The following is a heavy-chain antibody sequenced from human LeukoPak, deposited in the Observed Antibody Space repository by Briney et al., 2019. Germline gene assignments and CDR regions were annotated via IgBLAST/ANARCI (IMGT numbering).Heavy chain of an antibody. CDR2: ISYDGSNK. CDR3: AKRAYSSGWNGHFDY. D-gene: IGHD6-19*01. V-gene: IGHV3-30-3*02. Sequence: GGSLRLSCAASGFTFSSYAMHWVRQAPGKGLEWVAVISYDGSNKYYADSVKGRFTISRDNSKNTLYLQMNSLRAEDTAVYHCAKRAYSSGWNGHFDYWGQGTLVTVSS. CDR1: GFTFSSYA. J-gene: IGHJ4*02.